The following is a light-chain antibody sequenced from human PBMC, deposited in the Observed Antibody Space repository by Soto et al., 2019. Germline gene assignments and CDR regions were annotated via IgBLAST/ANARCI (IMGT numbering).Light chain of an antibody. CDR1: QTIIDY. J-gene: IGKJ1*01. Sequence: DIPVTQSPSSLSASVGDKVTITCRASQTIIDYLNWYQQRPGTPPKLLIYRASNLQSEVPSRFSGSGSGTDFSLTISSLQHEDFATYYCQQSYSLTRTFGQGTRV. CDR3: QQSYSLTRT. CDR2: RAS. V-gene: IGKV1-39*01.